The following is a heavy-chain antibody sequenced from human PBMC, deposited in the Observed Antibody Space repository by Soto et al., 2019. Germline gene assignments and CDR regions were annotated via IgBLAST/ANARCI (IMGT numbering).Heavy chain of an antibody. CDR3: AKDSPVVMEYSPPDV. CDR1: GFTFSSYG. J-gene: IGHJ6*02. Sequence: LRLSCAASGFTFSSYGMHWVRQAPGKGLEWVAVISYDESNKYYADSVKGRFTISRDNSKNTLYLQMNSLRAEDSAVYYCAKDSPVVMEYSPPDVWGQGTTVTV. CDR2: ISYDESNK. V-gene: IGHV3-30*18. D-gene: IGHD2-8*01.